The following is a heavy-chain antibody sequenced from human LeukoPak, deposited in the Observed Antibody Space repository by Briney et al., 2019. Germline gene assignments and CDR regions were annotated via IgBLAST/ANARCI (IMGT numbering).Heavy chain of an antibody. V-gene: IGHV3-23*01. Sequence: GAPRPSFAASGFTFTSYAMSWARRPPGKGLEWVPPISGSGGRTNNADSVKGRFTISRDNSKNTLYLQMNSLRAEDTAVYYCAKDLRHVFDFWSGYYINYYYYGMDVWGQGTTVTVSS. CDR1: GFTFTSYA. J-gene: IGHJ6*02. D-gene: IGHD3-3*01. CDR3: AKDLRHVFDFWSGYYINYYYYGMDV. CDR2: ISGSGGRT.